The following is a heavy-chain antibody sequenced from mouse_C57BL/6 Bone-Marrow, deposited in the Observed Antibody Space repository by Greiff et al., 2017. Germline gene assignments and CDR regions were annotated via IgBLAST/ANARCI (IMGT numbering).Heavy chain of an antibody. D-gene: IGHD1-1*01. V-gene: IGHV1-81*01. CDR1: GYTFTSYG. Sequence: VLLQQSGAELARPGASVKLSCQASGYTFTSYGISWVKQRTGQGLEWIGEIYPRSGNTYYNEKFKGTATLTADKSSSTAYMELRSLTSEDSAVYVCARRDYGSRNFDYWGQGTTLTVSA. CDR3: ARRDYGSRNFDY. J-gene: IGHJ2*01. CDR2: IYPRSGNT.